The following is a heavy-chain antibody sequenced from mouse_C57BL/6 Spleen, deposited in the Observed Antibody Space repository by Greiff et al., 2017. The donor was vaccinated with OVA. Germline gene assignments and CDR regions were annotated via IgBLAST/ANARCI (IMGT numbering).Heavy chain of an antibody. D-gene: IGHD2-4*01. CDR2: INPSTGGT. CDR1: GYSFTGYY. Sequence: EVKLVESGPELVKPGASVKISCKASGYSFTGYYMNWVKQSPEKSLEWIGEINPSTGGTTYNQKFKAKATLTVDKSSSTAYMQLKSLTSEDSAVYYCARDYYDYSMYYFDYWGQGTTLTVSS. V-gene: IGHV1-42*01. J-gene: IGHJ2*01. CDR3: ARDYYDYSMYYFDY.